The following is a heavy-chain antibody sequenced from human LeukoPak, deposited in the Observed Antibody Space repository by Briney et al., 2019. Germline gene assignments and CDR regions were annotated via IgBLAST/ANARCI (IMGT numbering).Heavy chain of an antibody. CDR2: VYYSGST. V-gene: IGHV4-39*07. CDR1: GGSISISNYY. J-gene: IGHJ5*02. CDR3: ARIPSPGWFDP. Sequence: SGTLSLTCTVSGGSISISNYYCGWVRQPPGKGLEWIANVYYSGSTYYNPSLMSRVTISINTSKNQFSLKVTSVTAADAAVYYCARIPSPGWFDPWGQGTLVTVSP.